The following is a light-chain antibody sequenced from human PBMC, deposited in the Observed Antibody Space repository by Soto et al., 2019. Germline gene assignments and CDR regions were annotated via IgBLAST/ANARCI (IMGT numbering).Light chain of an antibody. J-gene: IGKJ4*01. Sequence: DIEMTQSPSSLSASLGDTVTITCRASQSITNYLNWYQHKPGQAPNLLIYAASTLQAGVPSRFRGSGSGTDFTLTISSLQPEDVATYYCQKYNSAPHTFGGGTKVDIK. CDR2: AAS. V-gene: IGKV1-27*01. CDR1: QSITNY. CDR3: QKYNSAPHT.